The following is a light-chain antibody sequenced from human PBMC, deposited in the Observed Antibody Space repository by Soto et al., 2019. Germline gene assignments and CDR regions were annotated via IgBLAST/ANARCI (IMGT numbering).Light chain of an antibody. J-gene: IGKJ1*01. CDR1: QGIGNY. CDR2: AAS. CDR3: QMYNSAPWT. Sequence: DIQMTQSPLSLSASVRDRVAITCRASQGIGNYLAWYQQKPGKVPKLLIYAASTLQSGVPSRFSGSGSETDFILTINSLQPEDVATYFCQMYNSAPWTFGQGTKVEIK. V-gene: IGKV1-27*01.